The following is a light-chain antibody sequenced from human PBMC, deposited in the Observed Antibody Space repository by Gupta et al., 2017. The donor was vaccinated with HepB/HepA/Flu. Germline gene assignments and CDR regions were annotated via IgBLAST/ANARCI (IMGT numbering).Light chain of an antibody. Sequence: QSVLTQPPSASGTPGQRVTLSFSGSSSNIGSNYVYWYQQLPGTAPKLLIYRNNQRPSGVPDRFSGSKSGTSASLAISGLRSEDEADYYCAAWDDSLSGWVFGGGTKLTVL. CDR3: AAWDDSLSGWV. CDR2: RNN. CDR1: SSNIGSNY. V-gene: IGLV1-47*01. J-gene: IGLJ3*02.